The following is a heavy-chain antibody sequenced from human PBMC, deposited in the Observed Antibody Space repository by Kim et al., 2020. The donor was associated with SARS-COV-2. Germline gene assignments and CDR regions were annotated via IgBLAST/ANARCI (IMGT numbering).Heavy chain of an antibody. V-gene: IGHV3-30*02. D-gene: IGHD1-26*01. Sequence: ADSVKGRFTIARNNTKNNLDLQMNSLRAEETAVYYCAKGVGREMRGSGMDVWGQGTTVTVSS. J-gene: IGHJ6*02. CDR3: AKGVGREMRGSGMDV.